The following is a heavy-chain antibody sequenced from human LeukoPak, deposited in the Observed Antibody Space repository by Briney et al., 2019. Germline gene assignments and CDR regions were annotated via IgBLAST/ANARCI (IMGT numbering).Heavy chain of an antibody. Sequence: SVKVSCKASGGTFSSYTISWVRQAPGQGLEWMGRIIPILGIANYAQKFQGRVTITADKSTSTAYMVLSSLRSEDTAVYYCARDYGSGSYFNYWGQGTLVTVSS. CDR1: GGTFSSYT. CDR2: IIPILGIA. V-gene: IGHV1-69*02. J-gene: IGHJ4*02. D-gene: IGHD3-10*01. CDR3: ARDYGSGSYFNY.